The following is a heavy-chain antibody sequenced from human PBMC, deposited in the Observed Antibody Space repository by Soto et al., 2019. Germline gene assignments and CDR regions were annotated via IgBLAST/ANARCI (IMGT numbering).Heavy chain of an antibody. V-gene: IGHV1-2*02. D-gene: IGHD3-10*01. Sequence: ASVKVSCKASGYTFTGYYIHWVRQAPGQGLECMGWINPNTGGTKYAQKFQGRVTMTRDTSISTAYMELSRLRSDDTAVYYCAGDRITMVRGVKFWFDPWGQGTLVTVSS. CDR3: AGDRITMVRGVKFWFDP. CDR2: INPNTGGT. J-gene: IGHJ5*02. CDR1: GYTFTGYY.